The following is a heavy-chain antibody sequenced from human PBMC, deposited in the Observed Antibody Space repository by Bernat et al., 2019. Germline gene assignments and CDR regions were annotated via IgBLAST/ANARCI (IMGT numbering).Heavy chain of an antibody. D-gene: IGHD4-17*01. Sequence: QLVDSGGGVVQPGRSLRLSCASSGFTFSSYAMPWVRHAPGQGLEWVAVISYVGSNKYYADSEKGRFTISRDNSKNTLYLQMNSLRAEDTAVYYCAKDRALVTTVTTLGGYYYYGMDVWGQGTTVTVSS. CDR3: AKDRALVTTVTTLGGYYYYGMDV. CDR1: GFTFSSYA. V-gene: IGHV3-30*18. CDR2: ISYVGSNK. J-gene: IGHJ6*02.